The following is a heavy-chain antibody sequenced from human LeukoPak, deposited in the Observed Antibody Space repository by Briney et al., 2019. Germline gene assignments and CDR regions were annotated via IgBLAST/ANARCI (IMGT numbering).Heavy chain of an antibody. D-gene: IGHD6-19*01. CDR2: ISYDGSNK. J-gene: IGHJ4*02. Sequence: GGSLRLSCAASGFTFSSYAMHWVRQAPGKGLEWVAVISYDGSNKYYADSVKGRFTISRDNSKNTLYLQMNSLRAEDTAVYYCASGGGWAFFNWGQGTLVTVSS. CDR1: GFTFSSYA. CDR3: ASGGGWAFFN. V-gene: IGHV3-30-3*01.